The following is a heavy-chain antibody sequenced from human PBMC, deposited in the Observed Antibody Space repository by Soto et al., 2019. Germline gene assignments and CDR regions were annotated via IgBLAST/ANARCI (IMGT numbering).Heavy chain of an antibody. D-gene: IGHD5-12*01. CDR3: ASRGYSGYDYFDY. CDR1: GFTVSSNY. J-gene: IGHJ4*02. CDR2: IYSGGST. V-gene: IGHV3-53*01. Sequence: EVQLVESGGGLIQPGGSLRLSCAASGFTVSSNYMSWVRQAPGKGLEWVSVIYSGGSTYYADSVKGRFTISRDNSKNTLYLQMNSLRAEDTAVYYCASRGYSGYDYFDYWGRGTLVTVSS.